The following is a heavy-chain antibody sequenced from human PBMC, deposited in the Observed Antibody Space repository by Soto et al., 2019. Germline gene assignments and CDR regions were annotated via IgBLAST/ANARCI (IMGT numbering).Heavy chain of an antibody. V-gene: IGHV3-74*03. CDR3: ARDGLITMAGVDFDC. CDR2: VKGDGSGT. CDR1: GFTFSSYW. D-gene: IGHD6-19*01. J-gene: IGHJ4*02. Sequence: EVQLVESGGGLVQPGGSLRLSCAASGFTFSSYWMHWVRQAPGKGLVWVSRVKGDGSGTTYADSVKGRFTVSRDNAKNTLYLQMDSLRADDTAVYYCARDGLITMAGVDFDCWGQGTLVTVSS.